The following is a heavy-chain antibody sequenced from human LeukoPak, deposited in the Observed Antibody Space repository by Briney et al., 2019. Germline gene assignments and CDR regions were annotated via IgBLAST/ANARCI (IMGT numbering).Heavy chain of an antibody. CDR2: INHSGST. CDR1: GGSFSGYY. CDR3: ARRRLNYDYVWGSSGYYYYMDV. Sequence: PSETLSLTCAVYGGSFSGYYWSWIRQPLGKGLEWIGEINHSGSTNYNPSLKSRVTISVDTSKNQFSLKLSSVTAADTAVYYCARRRLNYDYVWGSSGYYYYMDVWGKGTTVTISS. J-gene: IGHJ6*03. D-gene: IGHD3-16*01. V-gene: IGHV4-34*01.